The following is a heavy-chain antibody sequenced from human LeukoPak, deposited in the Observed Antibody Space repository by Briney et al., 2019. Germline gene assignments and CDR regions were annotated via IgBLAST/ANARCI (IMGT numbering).Heavy chain of an antibody. CDR3: ARDKRHSYGRYFDP. D-gene: IGHD5-18*01. J-gene: IGHJ4*02. CDR2: MQSSGNS. V-gene: IGHV4-59*01. CDR1: GDSISTYH. Sequence: PSETLSLTCSVSGDSISTYHWNWIRKPPGKGLEWIGYMQSSGNSKNNPSLKNQVNIFVDTSKNQFVLNLRSVTAADTAVYFCARDKRHSYGRYFDPWGQGMLVTVSS.